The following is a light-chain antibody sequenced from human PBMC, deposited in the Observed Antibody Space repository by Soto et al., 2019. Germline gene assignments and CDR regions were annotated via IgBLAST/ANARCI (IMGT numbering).Light chain of an antibody. J-gene: IGLJ1*01. Sequence: QSALTQPASVSGSPGQSIAISCTGTSSVIGTFNYVSWYQQHPGKAPKLMIHEVSNRPSGVSDRFSGSKSGNTASLTISGLQADDEADYYCSSHTTHNTRVFGTGTKVTVL. CDR1: SSVIGTFNY. CDR3: SSHTTHNTRV. CDR2: EVS. V-gene: IGLV2-14*01.